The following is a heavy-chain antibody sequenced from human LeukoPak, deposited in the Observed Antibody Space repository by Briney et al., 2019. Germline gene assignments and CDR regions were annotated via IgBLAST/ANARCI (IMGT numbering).Heavy chain of an antibody. D-gene: IGHD6-13*01. CDR2: INPNSGGT. V-gene: IGHV1-2*02. CDR1: GYTFTGYY. Sequence: ASVKVSCKASGYTFTGYYMHWVRQAPGQGLEWMGWINPNSGGTNYAQKFQGRVTMTRDTSISTAYMELSRLRSDDTAVYYCARPELDSSSWYSAEYFQHWGQGTLVTVSS. CDR3: ARPELDSSSWYSAEYFQH. J-gene: IGHJ1*01.